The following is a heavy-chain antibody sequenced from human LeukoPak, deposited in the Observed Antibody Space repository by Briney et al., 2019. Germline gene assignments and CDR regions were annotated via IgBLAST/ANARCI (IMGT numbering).Heavy chain of an antibody. CDR3: AKETLRRIVLMVYAIRARFDY. V-gene: IGHV3-23*01. J-gene: IGHJ4*02. CDR1: GFSFSTYA. CDR2: IVGGGDNT. Sequence: GGSLRLSCAASGFSFSTYAMNWVRQAPGKGLEWVSGIVGGGDNTYYADSVKGRFTISRDNSKNTLYLQMNSLRVEDTAVYYCAKETLRRIVLMVYAIRARFDYWGQGTLVTVSS. D-gene: IGHD2-8*01.